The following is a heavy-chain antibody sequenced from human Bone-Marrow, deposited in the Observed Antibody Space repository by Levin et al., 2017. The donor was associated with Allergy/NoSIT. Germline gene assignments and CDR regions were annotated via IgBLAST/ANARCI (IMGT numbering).Heavy chain of an antibody. D-gene: IGHD2-15*01. CDR3: ARGARIGYCSGGSCDAYFQH. Sequence: SETLSLTCAVYGGSFSGYYWSWIRQPPGKGLEWIGEINHSGSTNYNPSLKSRVTISVDTSKNQFSLKLSSVTAADTAVYYCARGARIGYCSGGSCDAYFQHWGQGTLVTVSS. V-gene: IGHV4-34*01. J-gene: IGHJ1*01. CDR2: INHSGST. CDR1: GGSFSGYY.